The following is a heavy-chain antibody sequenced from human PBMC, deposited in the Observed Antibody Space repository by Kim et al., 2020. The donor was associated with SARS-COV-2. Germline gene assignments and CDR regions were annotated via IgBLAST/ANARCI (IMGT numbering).Heavy chain of an antibody. J-gene: IGHJ6*02. CDR3: ARGGQWLVLFKEGDPYGMDV. Sequence: ASVKVSCKASGYTFTSYYMHWVRQAPGQGLEWMGIINPSGGSTSYAQKFQGRVTMTRDTSTSTVYIELSSLSSEDTAVYYCARGGQWLVLFKEGDPYGMDVWGQGTTVTVSS. CDR1: GYTFTSYY. CDR2: INPSGGST. D-gene: IGHD6-19*01. V-gene: IGHV1-46*01.